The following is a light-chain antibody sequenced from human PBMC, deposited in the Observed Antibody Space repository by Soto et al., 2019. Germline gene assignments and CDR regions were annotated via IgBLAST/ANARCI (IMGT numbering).Light chain of an antibody. Sequence: EIVMTQSPATLSVSPGERATLSCRASQSVSSNLAWYQQKPGQAPRLLMYGASTRATGFPARFTGTGSGTDFTLTISSLEPEDSAVYYCQQRNVWPPVTFGQGTRLEIK. CDR1: QSVSSN. V-gene: IGKV3-15*01. CDR3: QQRNVWPPVT. CDR2: GAS. J-gene: IGKJ5*01.